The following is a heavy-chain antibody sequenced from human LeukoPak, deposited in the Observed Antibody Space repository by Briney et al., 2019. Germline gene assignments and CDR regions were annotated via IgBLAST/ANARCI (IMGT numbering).Heavy chain of an antibody. Sequence: PSETLSLTCTVSGGSISSGGYYWSWTRQPPGKGLEWIGYIYHSGSTYYNPSLKSRVTISVDRSKNQFSLKLSSVTAADTAVYYCARGHWFDPWGQGTLVTVSS. CDR3: ARGHWFDP. J-gene: IGHJ5*02. CDR1: GGSISSGGYY. CDR2: IYHSGST. V-gene: IGHV4-30-2*01.